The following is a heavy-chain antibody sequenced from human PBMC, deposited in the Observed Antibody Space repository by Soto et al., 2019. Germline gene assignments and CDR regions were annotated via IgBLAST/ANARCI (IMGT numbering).Heavy chain of an antibody. CDR3: ARQNYYDSSAPGRWFDP. CDR2: IYPDDSDT. D-gene: IGHD3-22*01. V-gene: IGHV5-51*01. Sequence: PGESLKISCKDSVYSFTSYWIGWVRQMPGKGLEWMGIIYPDDSDTRYSPSFQGRVTISADKSISTAYLQWSSLKASDTAMYYCARQNYYDSSAPGRWFDPWGQGTLVTVSS. CDR1: VYSFTSYW. J-gene: IGHJ5*02.